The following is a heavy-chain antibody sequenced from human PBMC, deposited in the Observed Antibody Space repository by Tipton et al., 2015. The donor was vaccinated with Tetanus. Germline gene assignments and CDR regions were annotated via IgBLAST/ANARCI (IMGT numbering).Heavy chain of an antibody. CDR3: AKAPRPLPLAGTPPDAYYYMDV. V-gene: IGHV3-23*01. CDR2: LSSSGVYT. J-gene: IGHJ6*03. Sequence: GSLRLSCAASGFTFSSYAMSWVRQAPGKGLEWLSGLSSSGVYTFYADSLKGRFTTSRDNSKNTLYLQMSSLRDEDTALYYCAKAPRPLPLAGTPPDAYYYMDVWGKGTTVTVSS. D-gene: IGHD6-19*01. CDR1: GFTFSSYA.